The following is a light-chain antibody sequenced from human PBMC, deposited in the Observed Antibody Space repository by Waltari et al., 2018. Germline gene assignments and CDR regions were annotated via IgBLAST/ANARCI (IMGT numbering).Light chain of an antibody. CDR2: GAS. J-gene: IGKJ1*01. V-gene: IGKV3-15*01. CDR1: QGISSD. CDR3: QQSKIWPA. Sequence: EIVMTQPPATLSVSPGERATLPCRASQGISSDLAWYQQKPGQAPRLLIFGASTRATGVPARFSGSGSGTEFTLTISSLQSEDFGVYYCQQSKIWPAFGQGTKVEIK.